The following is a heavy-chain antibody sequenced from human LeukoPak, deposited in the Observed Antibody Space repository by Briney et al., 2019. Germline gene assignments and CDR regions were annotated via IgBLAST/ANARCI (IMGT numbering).Heavy chain of an antibody. CDR1: GYTFTSYG. J-gene: IGHJ4*02. CDR2: ISAYNGNT. CDR3: ARDKPYYYDSSGYYSVDY. V-gene: IGHV1-18*01. D-gene: IGHD3-22*01. Sequence: ASVKVSCKASGYTFTSYGISWVRQAPGRGLEWMGWISAYNGNTNYAQKLQGRVTMTTDTSTSTAYMELRSLRTDDTAVYYCARDKPYYYDSSGYYSVDYWGQGTLVTVSS.